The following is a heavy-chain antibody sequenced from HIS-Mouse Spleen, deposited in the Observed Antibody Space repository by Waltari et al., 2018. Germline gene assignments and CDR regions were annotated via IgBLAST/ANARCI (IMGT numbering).Heavy chain of an antibody. CDR2: SYYSGST. Sequence: QLQLQESGPGLVQPSETLSLTCTVSGGSISSRTYYWGWIRQPPGKGLEWIGSSYYSGSTYYNPSLKSRVTISVDTSKNQFSLKLSSVTAADTAVYYCAREVPSSGFPPFDYWGQGTLVTVSS. V-gene: IGHV4-39*07. CDR3: AREVPSSGFPPFDY. CDR1: GGSISSRTYY. D-gene: IGHD3-22*01. J-gene: IGHJ4*02.